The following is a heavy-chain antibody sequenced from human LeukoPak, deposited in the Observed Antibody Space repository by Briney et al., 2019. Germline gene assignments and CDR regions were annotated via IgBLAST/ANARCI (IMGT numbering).Heavy chain of an antibody. Sequence: PSETLSLTCTVSGGSISSSSYYWGWLRQPPGKGLEWIGSIYYSGSTYYNPSLKSRVTVSVDTSRNQFSLKLSSVTAADTAVYYCARHPYYYGSSGYYPLAWYFDLWGRGTLVTVSS. CDR1: GGSISSSSYY. J-gene: IGHJ2*01. CDR3: ARHPYYYGSSGYYPLAWYFDL. V-gene: IGHV4-39*01. CDR2: IYYSGST. D-gene: IGHD3-22*01.